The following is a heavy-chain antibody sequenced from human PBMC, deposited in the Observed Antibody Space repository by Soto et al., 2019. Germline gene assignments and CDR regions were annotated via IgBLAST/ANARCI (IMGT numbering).Heavy chain of an antibody. V-gene: IGHV4-39*01. Sequence: QLQLQESGPGLVKPSETLSLTCTVSGGSISSSSYYWGWIRQPPGKGLEWIGSIYYSGSTYYNPSLKSRVTISVDTSKNQYSLKLSSVTAADTAVYYCARLRSGGSPHMPRYNWFDPWGQGTLVNVSS. CDR3: ARLRSGGSPHMPRYNWFDP. J-gene: IGHJ5*02. CDR2: IYYSGST. D-gene: IGHD2-15*01. CDR1: GGSISSSSYY.